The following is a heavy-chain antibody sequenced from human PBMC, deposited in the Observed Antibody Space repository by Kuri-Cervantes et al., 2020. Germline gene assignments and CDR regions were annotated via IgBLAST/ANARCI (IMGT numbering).Heavy chain of an antibody. CDR3: ARDRITVSGLDY. J-gene: IGHJ4*02. D-gene: IGHD6-19*01. Sequence: SVKVSCKASGYTFTSYDINWVRQATGQGLEWMGGIIPIFGTANYAQKFQGRVTMTTDTSTSTAYMELTSLRSDDTAVYFCARDRITVSGLDYWSQGTRVTVSS. V-gene: IGHV1-69*05. CDR1: GYTFTSYD. CDR2: IIPIFGTA.